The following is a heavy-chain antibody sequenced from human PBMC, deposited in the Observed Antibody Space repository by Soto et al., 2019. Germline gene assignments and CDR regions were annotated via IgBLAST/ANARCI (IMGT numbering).Heavy chain of an antibody. J-gene: IGHJ6*02. CDR2: ISSSSRTI. CDR3: SRDLGALEQYGMDV. CDR1: GFTFSSYS. Sequence: EVQLVESGGGLVQPGGSLRLSCAASGFTFSSYSMNWVRQAPGKGLEWVSYISSSSRTIYYADSVKGRFTISRDNAKNSLYLQMNSLRDEDTAVYYCSRDLGALEQYGMDVWGQGTTVTVSS. V-gene: IGHV3-48*02. D-gene: IGHD3-16*01.